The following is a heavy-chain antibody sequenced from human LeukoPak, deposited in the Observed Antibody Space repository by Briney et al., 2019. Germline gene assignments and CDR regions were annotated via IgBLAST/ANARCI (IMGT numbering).Heavy chain of an antibody. D-gene: IGHD3-10*01. Sequence: GESLKISCEASGYTFTHQWIGWVRQVAGRGLEWVGIIYPRDSDTRYSPSFQGHVTISADTSINTAYLEWSSLEASDTAMYYCARHSDVIGAIWGQGTLVTVS. V-gene: IGHV5-51*01. J-gene: IGHJ4*02. CDR2: IYPRDSDT. CDR3: ARHSDVIGAI. CDR1: GYTFTHQW.